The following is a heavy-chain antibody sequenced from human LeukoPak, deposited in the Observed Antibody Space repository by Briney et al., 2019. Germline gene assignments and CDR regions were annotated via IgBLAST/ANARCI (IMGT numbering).Heavy chain of an antibody. CDR1: GFTFSSYS. Sequence: GGSLRLSCAAPGFTFSSYSMNWVRQAPGKGLEWVSYISSSSSTIYYADSVKGRFTISRDNAKNSRYLQMNSLRAEDTAVYYCARVVGGLGYCSSTSCYYYMDVWGKGTTVTVSS. J-gene: IGHJ6*03. CDR2: ISSSSSTI. CDR3: ARVVGGLGYCSSTSCYYYMDV. V-gene: IGHV3-48*04. D-gene: IGHD2-2*01.